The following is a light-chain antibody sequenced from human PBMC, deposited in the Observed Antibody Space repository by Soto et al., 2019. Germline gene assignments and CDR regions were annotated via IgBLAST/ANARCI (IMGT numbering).Light chain of an antibody. CDR1: QSVRSN. CDR3: QQYESCPYI. J-gene: IGKJ2*01. CDR2: GAS. Sequence: EIGMTQSPVTLSVTPGERATLSCRASQSVRSNLAWYQQKRGRAPRLLIYGASTRATGIPARFSVSGSGTEFTLTISSLQSEDFAVYYCQQYESCPYIFGQGTKLEIK. V-gene: IGKV3-15*01.